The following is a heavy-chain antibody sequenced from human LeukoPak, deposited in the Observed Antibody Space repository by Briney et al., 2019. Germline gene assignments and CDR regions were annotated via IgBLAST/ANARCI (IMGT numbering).Heavy chain of an antibody. CDR3: ARRGLAVAAH. Sequence: SETLSLTCAVYGGSFSGYYWSWIRQPPGKGLEWIGEINHSGSTNYNPSLKSRVTISVDTSKNQFSLKVSSVTAADTAVYYCARRGLAVAAHWGQGTLVTVSS. D-gene: IGHD6-19*01. CDR2: INHSGST. J-gene: IGHJ4*02. V-gene: IGHV4-34*01. CDR1: GGSFSGYY.